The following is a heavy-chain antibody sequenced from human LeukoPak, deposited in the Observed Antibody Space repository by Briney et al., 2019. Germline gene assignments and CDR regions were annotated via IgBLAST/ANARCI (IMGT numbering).Heavy chain of an antibody. V-gene: IGHV3-7*01. D-gene: IGHD5-18*01. J-gene: IGHJ4*02. CDR1: GFTFSSYW. CDR2: IKQDGSEK. Sequence: AGGSLRLSCAASGFTFSSYWMNWVRQAPGKGREWVANIKQDGSEKSYVESVKGRFTIARDNATSSLYLRMISLRAADTDVYGCARDWYSYGYDSWGPGTLVTVSP. CDR3: ARDWYSYGYDS.